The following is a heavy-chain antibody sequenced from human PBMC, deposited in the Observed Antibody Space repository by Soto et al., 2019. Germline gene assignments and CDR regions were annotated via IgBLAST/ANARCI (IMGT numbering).Heavy chain of an antibody. V-gene: IGHV1-69*13. J-gene: IGHJ4*02. CDR3: ARSDIVVVVAARVEFDY. CDR1: GGTFSSYA. Sequence: SVKVSCKASGGTFSSYAISWVRQAPGQGLEWMGGIIPIFGTANYAQKFQGRVTITADESTSTAYMELSSLRSEDTAVYYCARSDIVVVVAARVEFDYCGQGTLVTVSP. CDR2: IIPIFGTA. D-gene: IGHD2-15*01.